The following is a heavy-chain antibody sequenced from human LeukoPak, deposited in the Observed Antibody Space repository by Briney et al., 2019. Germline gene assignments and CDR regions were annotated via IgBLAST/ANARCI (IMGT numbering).Heavy chain of an antibody. Sequence: ASVKVSSKASGYTFTAYYMSWVRQAPGQGLEWMGWINPNSGGTNYAQKLQGRVTMTRDTSISTAYMELSRLRSDDTAVYYCARCALYDGSAFDIWGQGTLVTVSS. CDR2: INPNSGGT. CDR1: GYTFTAYY. CDR3: ARCALYDGSAFDI. D-gene: IGHD3-22*01. J-gene: IGHJ4*02. V-gene: IGHV1-2*02.